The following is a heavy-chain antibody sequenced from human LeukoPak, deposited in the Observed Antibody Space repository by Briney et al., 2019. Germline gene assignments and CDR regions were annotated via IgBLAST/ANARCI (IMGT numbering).Heavy chain of an antibody. J-gene: IGHJ6*03. V-gene: IGHV1-69*13. D-gene: IGHD3-10*01. CDR2: IIPIFGTA. Sequence: ASVKVSCKTSGGTFSSYAISWVRQAPGHGLEWMGGIIPIFGTANYAQKFQGRVIISADESTSTAYMELSSLRSEDTAVYYCARDYYGSGYYYYMDVWGKGTRVTI. CDR3: ARDYYGSGYYYYMDV. CDR1: GGTFSSYA.